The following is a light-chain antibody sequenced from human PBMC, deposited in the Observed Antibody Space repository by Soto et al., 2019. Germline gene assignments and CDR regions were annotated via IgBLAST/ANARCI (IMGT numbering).Light chain of an antibody. J-gene: IGKJ4*01. V-gene: IGKV1-33*01. CDR3: QQYADLPLT. Sequence: DIQMTQSPSSLSASVGDRVTITCQASQDITNYLSWYQLKPGKAPKLLIYDASNLATGVPTRFSGYRSGSDVTFTINSLQAEDFASYFCQQYADLPLTFGGGTKVGIK. CDR1: QDITNY. CDR2: DAS.